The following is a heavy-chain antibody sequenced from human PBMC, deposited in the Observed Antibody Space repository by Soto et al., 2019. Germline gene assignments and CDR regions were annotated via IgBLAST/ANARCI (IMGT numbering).Heavy chain of an antibody. D-gene: IGHD2-15*01. CDR2: IYHSGST. V-gene: IGHV4-38-2*01. Sequence: SETLSLTCAVSGYSISSGYYWGWIRQPPGKGLEWIGTIYHSGSTYYNPSLKSRVTISVDTSKNQFSLKLSSVTAADTAVYYCARALYCSGGSCSPLRGMDVWGQGTTVTVSS. J-gene: IGHJ6*02. CDR3: ARALYCSGGSCSPLRGMDV. CDR1: GYSISSGYY.